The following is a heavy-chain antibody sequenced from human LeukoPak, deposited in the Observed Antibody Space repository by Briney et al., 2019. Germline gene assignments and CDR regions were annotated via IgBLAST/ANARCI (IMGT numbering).Heavy chain of an antibody. CDR3: ARARQLLYAFDI. Sequence: GASVKVSCKASGYTFTGYYMHWVRQAPGQGLEWMGWINPNSGGTNYAQKFQGRVTMTRATSISTAYMELSRLRSDDTAVYYCARARQLLYAFDIWGQGTMVTVSS. D-gene: IGHD6-6*01. V-gene: IGHV1-2*02. CDR1: GYTFTGYY. CDR2: INPNSGGT. J-gene: IGHJ3*02.